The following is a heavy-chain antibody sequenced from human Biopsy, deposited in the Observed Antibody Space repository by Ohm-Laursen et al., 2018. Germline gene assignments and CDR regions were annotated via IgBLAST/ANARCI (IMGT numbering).Heavy chain of an antibody. Sequence: SLRLSCTASGFTFSDYYMSWVRQAPGQGLEWLSYISRSGSIIDYADSVKGRFTISRDNAQNTLYLQMNSLRAEDTAVYYCAKDLSVYYYYGIDVWGQGTTVTVSS. D-gene: IGHD5/OR15-5a*01. CDR2: ISRSGSII. V-gene: IGHV3-11*04. J-gene: IGHJ6*02. CDR3: AKDLSVYYYYGIDV. CDR1: GFTFSDYY.